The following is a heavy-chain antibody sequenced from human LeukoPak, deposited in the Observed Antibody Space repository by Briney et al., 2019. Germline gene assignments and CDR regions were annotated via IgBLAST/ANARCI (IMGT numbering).Heavy chain of an antibody. Sequence: SETLSLTCTVSGGSISSSSYYWGWIRQPPGKGLEWIGSIYYSGSTYYNPSLKSRVTISVDTSKNQFSLKLSSVTAADTAVYYCVRHEEEDGYNAKTFDYWGQGTLVTVFS. CDR1: GGSISSSSYY. J-gene: IGHJ4*02. CDR3: VRHEEEDGYNAKTFDY. D-gene: IGHD5-24*01. CDR2: IYYSGST. V-gene: IGHV4-39*01.